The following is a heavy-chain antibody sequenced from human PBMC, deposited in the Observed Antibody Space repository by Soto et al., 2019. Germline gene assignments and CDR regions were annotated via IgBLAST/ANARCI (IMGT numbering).Heavy chain of an antibody. D-gene: IGHD1-26*01. CDR2: ISSSSSTI. J-gene: IGHJ4*02. Sequence: GESLKISCAASGFTFSSYSMNWVRQAPGKGLEWVSYISSSSSTIYYEDSVKGRFTISRDNAKNSLYLQMNSLRDEDTAVYYCARERGEEGATIDYWGQGTLVTVSS. CDR1: GFTFSSYS. CDR3: ARERGEEGATIDY. V-gene: IGHV3-48*02.